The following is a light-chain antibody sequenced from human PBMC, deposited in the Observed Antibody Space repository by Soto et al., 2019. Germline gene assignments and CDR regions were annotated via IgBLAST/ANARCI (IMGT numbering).Light chain of an antibody. V-gene: IGKV1-5*03. CDR1: QGISSY. CDR2: KAS. J-gene: IGKJ1*01. CDR3: QHYNSYSEA. Sequence: DIQMTQSPSSLSASTGDRVTITCRASQGISSYLAWYQQKPGKAPKLLIYKASTLKSGVPSRFSGSGSGTEFTLTISSLQPDDFATYYCQHYNSYSEAFGQGTKV.